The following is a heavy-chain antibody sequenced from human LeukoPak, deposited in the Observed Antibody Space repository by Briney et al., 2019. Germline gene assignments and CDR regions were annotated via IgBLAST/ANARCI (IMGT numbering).Heavy chain of an antibody. J-gene: IGHJ4*02. CDR1: FYSISSGYY. CDR2: MYHGGST. Sequence: SETLSLTCTVSFYSISSGYYWGWIRQPPGKGLEWIGSMYHGGSTYYTPSLKSRVTMSLDTSKNQFSLKLSSVTAADTAVYHCARGGGSYYHDYWGQGTLVTVSS. CDR3: ARGGGSYYHDY. D-gene: IGHD2-15*01. V-gene: IGHV4-38-2*02.